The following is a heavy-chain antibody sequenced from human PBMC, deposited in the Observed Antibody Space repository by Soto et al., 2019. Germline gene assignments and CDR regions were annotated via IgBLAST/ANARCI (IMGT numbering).Heavy chain of an antibody. CDR2: ISAYNGNT. D-gene: IGHD3-22*01. CDR3: AREKIGYYYDSSGYYYEAPDAFDI. J-gene: IGHJ3*02. V-gene: IGHV1-18*01. Sequence: ASVKVSCKASGYTFTSYGIIWVRQAPGQGLEWMGWISAYNGNTNYAQKLQGRVTMTTDTSTSTAYMELRSLRPDDTAVYYCAREKIGYYYDSSGYYYEAPDAFDIWGQGTMVTVSS. CDR1: GYTFTSYG.